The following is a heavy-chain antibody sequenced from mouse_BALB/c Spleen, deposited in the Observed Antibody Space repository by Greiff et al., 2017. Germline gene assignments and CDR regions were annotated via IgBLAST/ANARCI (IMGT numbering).Heavy chain of an antibody. CDR3: VGGSSYCAMDY. D-gene: IGHD1-1*01. CDR2: ISSGGSYT. V-gene: IGHV5-9-4*01. CDR1: GFTFSSYA. Sequence: EVNVVESGGGLVKPGGSLKLSCAASGFTFSSYAMSWVRQSPEKRLEWVAEISSGGSYTYYPDTVTGRFTISRDNAKNTLYLEMSSLRSEDTAMYYCVGGSSYCAMDYWGQGTSVTVSS. J-gene: IGHJ4*01.